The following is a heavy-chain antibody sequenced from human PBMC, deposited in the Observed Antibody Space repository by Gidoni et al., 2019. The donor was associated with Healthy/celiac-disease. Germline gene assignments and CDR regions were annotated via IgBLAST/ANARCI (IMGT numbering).Heavy chain of an antibody. V-gene: IGHV3-48*02. Sequence: EVQLVESGGGLVQPGGSLRLSCVASGFTFSSYSMNWVRQAPGKGLEWVSYISSSSSTIYYADSVKGRFTISRDNAKNSLYLQMNSLRDEDTAVYYCARVGIVVVTAGYLDYWGQGTLVTVSS. CDR3: ARVGIVVVTAGYLDY. J-gene: IGHJ4*02. D-gene: IGHD2-21*02. CDR1: GFTFSSYS. CDR2: ISSSSSTI.